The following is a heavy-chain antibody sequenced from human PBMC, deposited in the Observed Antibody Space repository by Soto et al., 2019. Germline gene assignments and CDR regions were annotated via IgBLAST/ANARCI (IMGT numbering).Heavy chain of an antibody. J-gene: IGHJ5*02. CDR1: GGAFNTFA. D-gene: IGHD3-10*01. V-gene: IGHV1-69*01. CDR2: ITPILGTA. CDR3: ARYRDYYGSGSYWVGFDP. Sequence: QVQLVQSGAEVKKPGSSLKVSCKASGGAFNTFAFTWLRQAPGQGFEWMGGITPILGTANYAQKFQGRVTITADESTSTAYMELSSLRSEDTAVYYCARYRDYYGSGSYWVGFDPWGQGTLVTVSS.